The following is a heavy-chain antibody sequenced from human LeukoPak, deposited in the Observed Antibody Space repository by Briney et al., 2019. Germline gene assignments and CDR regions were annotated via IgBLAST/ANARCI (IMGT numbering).Heavy chain of an antibody. CDR2: INRSGST. J-gene: IGHJ3*02. V-gene: IGHV4-34*01. CDR1: GGSFSGYY. Sequence: PSETLSLTCAVYGGSFSGYYWSWIRQPPGKGLEWIGEINRSGSTNYNPSLKSRVTISVDTSKNQFSLKLSSVTAADTAVYYCARGGYCSGGSCYSDAFDIWGQGTMVTVSS. D-gene: IGHD2-15*01. CDR3: ARGGYCSGGSCYSDAFDI.